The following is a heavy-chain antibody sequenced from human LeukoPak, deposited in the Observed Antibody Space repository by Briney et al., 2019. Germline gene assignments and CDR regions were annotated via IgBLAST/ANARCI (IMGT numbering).Heavy chain of an antibody. CDR3: ERFGDHYHWYFDL. CDR2: ISSSSYI. CDR1: GFTFSSYS. J-gene: IGHJ2*01. D-gene: IGHD1-26*01. Sequence: GSLRLSCAASGFTFSSYSMNWVRQAPGQGLEWVSSISSSSYIYYADSVKGRFTISRDNAKNSLYLQMNSLRAEDTAVCYCERFGDHYHWYFDLWGRGTLVTVSS. V-gene: IGHV3-21*01.